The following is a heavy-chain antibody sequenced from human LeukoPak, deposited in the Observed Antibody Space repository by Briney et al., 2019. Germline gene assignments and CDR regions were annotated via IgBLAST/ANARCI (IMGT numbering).Heavy chain of an antibody. J-gene: IGHJ6*03. V-gene: IGHV1-18*01. CDR1: GYTFINYA. Sequence: GASVKVSCKASGYTFINYAITWVRQAPGQGLEWMGWISAYNDDTNYAQKLQGRVTMATDTSTSTAYMELRSLRSDDTAVYYCAREVYDILTGYPYMDVWGKGTTVTVSS. CDR2: ISAYNDDT. CDR3: AREVYDILTGYPYMDV. D-gene: IGHD3-9*01.